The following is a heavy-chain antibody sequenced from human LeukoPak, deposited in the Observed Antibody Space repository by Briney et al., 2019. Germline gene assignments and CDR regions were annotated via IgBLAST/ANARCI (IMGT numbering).Heavy chain of an antibody. J-gene: IGHJ4*02. CDR2: ISSSGSTI. CDR1: GFTFRSYD. Sequence: PGGSLRLSCAVSGFTFRSYDMSWIRQAPGKGLEWVSYISSSGSTIYCADSVKGRFTISRDNAKNSLYLQMNSLRAEDTAVYYCARDIGSGSYYWDYWGQGTLVTVSS. V-gene: IGHV3-11*04. D-gene: IGHD1-26*01. CDR3: ARDIGSGSYYWDY.